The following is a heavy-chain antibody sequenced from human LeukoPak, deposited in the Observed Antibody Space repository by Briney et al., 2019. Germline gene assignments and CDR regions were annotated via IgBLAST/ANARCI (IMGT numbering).Heavy chain of an antibody. J-gene: IGHJ4*02. Sequence: GGSLRLSCAASGFTFSSYAMSWVRQAPGKGLEWVSAISGSGGSTYYADSVKGRFTISGDNSKNTLYLQMNSLRAEDTAVYYCARFPGIAAAGTNFDYWGQGTLVTVSS. D-gene: IGHD6-13*01. CDR2: ISGSGGST. CDR1: GFTFSSYA. CDR3: ARFPGIAAAGTNFDY. V-gene: IGHV3-23*01.